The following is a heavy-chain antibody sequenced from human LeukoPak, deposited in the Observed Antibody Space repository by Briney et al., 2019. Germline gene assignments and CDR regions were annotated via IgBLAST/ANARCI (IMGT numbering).Heavy chain of an antibody. J-gene: IGHJ4*02. CDR1: GGAFSNYF. CDR2: INDSGST. D-gene: IGHD2-2*01. CDR3: ARGQYCSTTTCYSARRYFDF. V-gene: IGHV4-34*01. Sequence: SETLSLTCAVSGGAFSNYFWTWIRQPPGKGLEWVAEINDSGSTNSNSSLRSRVAISLDTSKNQFSLGLTSVTATDTAVYYCARGQYCSTTTCYSARRYFDFWGQGTLATVSS.